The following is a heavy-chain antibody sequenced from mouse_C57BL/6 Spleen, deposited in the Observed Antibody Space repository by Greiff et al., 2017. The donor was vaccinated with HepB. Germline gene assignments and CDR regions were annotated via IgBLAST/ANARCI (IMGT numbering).Heavy chain of an antibody. CDR2: IWTGGGT. D-gene: IGHD2-3*01. CDR3: ARNPSLSHFDY. Sequence: VQVVESGPGLVAPSQCLSITCTVSGFSLTSYAISWVRQPPGKGLEWLGVIWTGGGTNYNSALKTRLSTSKDNSKSQVFLKMNSLQTDDTARYYWARNPSLSHFDYWGQGTTLTVSS. J-gene: IGHJ2*01. V-gene: IGHV2-9-1*01. CDR1: GFSLTSYA.